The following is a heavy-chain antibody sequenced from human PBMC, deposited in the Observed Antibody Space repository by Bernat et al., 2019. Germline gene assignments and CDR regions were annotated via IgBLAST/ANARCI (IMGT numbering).Heavy chain of an antibody. CDR2: IKSKTDGGTT. CDR1: GFTFSNAW. CDR3: TTGNNWNDRFDY. D-gene: IGHD1-20*01. J-gene: IGHJ4*02. V-gene: IGHV3-15*07. Sequence: EVQLVESGGGLVKPGGSLRLSCAASGFTFSNAWMNWVRQAPGKGLEWVGRIKSKTDGGTTDYAAPVKGRFTISRDDSKNTLYLQMNSLKTEDTAGYYCTTGNNWNDRFDYWGQGTLVTVSS.